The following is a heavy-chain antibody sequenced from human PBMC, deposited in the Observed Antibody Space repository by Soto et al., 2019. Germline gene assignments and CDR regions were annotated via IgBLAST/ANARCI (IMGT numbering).Heavy chain of an antibody. CDR3: ARSYDILSGYHYYYGMDV. V-gene: IGHV1-69*01. CDR1: GGTFSSYA. CDR2: IIPIFGTA. J-gene: IGHJ6*04. D-gene: IGHD3-9*01. Sequence: QVQLVQSGAEVKKPGSSVKVSCKASGGTFSSYAISWVRQAPGQGLEWMGGIIPIFGTANYAQKFQGRVTITADESTRTDYMELSSLRSEDTAVYYCARSYDILSGYHYYYGMDVWGKGTTVTVSS.